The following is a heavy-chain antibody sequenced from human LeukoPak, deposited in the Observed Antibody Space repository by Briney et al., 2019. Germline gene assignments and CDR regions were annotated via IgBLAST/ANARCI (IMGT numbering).Heavy chain of an antibody. J-gene: IGHJ4*02. CDR1: GFTFRSHW. CDR3: ARGRGSSWYLSYFDY. V-gene: IGHV3-7*01. CDR2: INQDGSEK. Sequence: PGGSLRLSCAASGFTFRSHWMSWVRQAPGKGLEWVANINQDGSEKYSVDSVKGRFTISRDNAKTSLFLQMNSLRAEDTAVYYCARGRGSSWYLSYFDYWGQGTLVTVSS. D-gene: IGHD6-13*01.